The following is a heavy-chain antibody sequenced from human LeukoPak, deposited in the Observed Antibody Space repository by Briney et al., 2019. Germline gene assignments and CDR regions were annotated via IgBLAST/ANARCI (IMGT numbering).Heavy chain of an antibody. D-gene: IGHD2-2*02. CDR3: ARVVCSSTSCYTDWFDP. J-gene: IGHJ5*02. V-gene: IGHV1-8*01. CDR1: GYTFTSYD. Sequence: ASVKVSCKASGYTFTSYDINWVRQATGQGLEWMGWMNPNSGNTGYAQKFQGRVTMTRNTSISTAYMELSSLRSEDTAVYYCARVVCSSTSCYTDWFDPWGQGTLVTVSS. CDR2: MNPNSGNT.